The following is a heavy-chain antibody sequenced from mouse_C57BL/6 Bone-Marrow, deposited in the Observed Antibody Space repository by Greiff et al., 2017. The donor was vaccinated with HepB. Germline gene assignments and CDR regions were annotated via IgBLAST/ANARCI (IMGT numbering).Heavy chain of an antibody. J-gene: IGHJ4*01. CDR3: VYDYDEGDYAMDY. CDR2: IWSGGST. CDR1: GFSLTSYG. V-gene: IGHV2-2*01. D-gene: IGHD2-4*01. Sequence: VKLQESGPGLVQPSQSLSITCTVSGFSLTSYGVHWVRQSPGKGLEWLGVIWSGGSTDYNAAFISRLSISKDNSKSQVFFKMNSLQADDTAIYYCVYDYDEGDYAMDYWGQGTSVTVSS.